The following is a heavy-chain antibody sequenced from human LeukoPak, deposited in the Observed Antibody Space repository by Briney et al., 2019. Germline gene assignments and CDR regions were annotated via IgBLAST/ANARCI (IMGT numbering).Heavy chain of an antibody. Sequence: PSETLSLTCAVSGGSISSGGYSWSWIRQPPGKGLEWIGYIYHSGSTYYNPSLKSRVTISVDRSKNQFSLKLSSVTAADTAVYYCARHTTAFDPWGQGTLVTVSS. CDR3: ARHTTAFDP. V-gene: IGHV4-30-2*01. D-gene: IGHD4-17*01. J-gene: IGHJ5*02. CDR1: GGSISSGGYS. CDR2: IYHSGST.